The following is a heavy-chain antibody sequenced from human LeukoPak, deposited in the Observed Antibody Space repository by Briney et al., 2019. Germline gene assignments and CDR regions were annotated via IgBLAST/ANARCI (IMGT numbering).Heavy chain of an antibody. V-gene: IGHV2-70*04. CDR2: IDWDDEK. J-gene: IGHJ4*02. Sequence: SGPTLVNPTQTLTLTCTFSGFSLSISLMRVSWIRQPPGEALEWLARIDWDDEKFYSTSLKTRLTISKDTSKNQVVLTMTNMDPVDTGTYYCARIGASAGDYFDYWGQGTLVTVSS. CDR3: ARIGASAGDYFDY. CDR1: GFSLSISLMR. D-gene: IGHD6-13*01.